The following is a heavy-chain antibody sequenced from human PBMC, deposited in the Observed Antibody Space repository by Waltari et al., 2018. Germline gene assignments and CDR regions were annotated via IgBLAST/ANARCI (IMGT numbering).Heavy chain of an antibody. V-gene: IGHV4-4*07. CDR1: GGSISSYY. CDR3: ARSNYDFWSGYSTTNWFDP. Sequence: QVQLQESGPGLVKPSETLSLTCTVAGGSISSYYWSWIRQPAGKGLEWIGRIYTSGSTNYNPSLKSRVTMSVDTSKNKFSLKLSSVTAADTAVYYCARSNYDFWSGYSTTNWFDPWGQGTLVTVSS. J-gene: IGHJ5*02. D-gene: IGHD3-3*01. CDR2: IYTSGST.